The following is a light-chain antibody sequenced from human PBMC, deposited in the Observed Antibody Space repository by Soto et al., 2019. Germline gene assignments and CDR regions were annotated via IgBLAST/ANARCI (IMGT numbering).Light chain of an antibody. CDR3: SSYTTSSLGV. CDR1: SSDVGGHNY. J-gene: IGLJ3*02. V-gene: IGLV2-14*01. CDR2: EVS. Sequence: QSALTQPASVSESPGQSVTISCTGTSSDVGGHNYVCWYQHHPGKAPKLMIYEVSNRPSGVSNRFSGSKSGSTASLTISGLQAEDEADYYCSSYTTSSLGVFGGGTKVTVL.